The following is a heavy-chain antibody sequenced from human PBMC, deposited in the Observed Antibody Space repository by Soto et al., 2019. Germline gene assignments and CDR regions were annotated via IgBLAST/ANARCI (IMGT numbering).Heavy chain of an antibody. CDR2: ISGSGGST. J-gene: IGHJ4*02. CDR1: GYTFNNYA. CDR3: AKDGFTGTTPYFFAY. V-gene: IGHV3-23*01. D-gene: IGHD1-7*01. Sequence: GGSLRISCAASGYTFNNYAMSWVRQAPGKGLEWISAISGSGGSTYYADSVKGRFTISRDNSKNTLYLQMNNLRAEDTALYYCAKDGFTGTTPYFFAYWGQGTPVTVS.